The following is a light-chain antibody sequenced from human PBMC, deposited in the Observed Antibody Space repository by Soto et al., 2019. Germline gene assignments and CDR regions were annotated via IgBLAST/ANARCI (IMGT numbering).Light chain of an antibody. CDR2: GAS. CDR1: HDIRDH. J-gene: IGKJ1*01. Sequence: TQSPSSLSASAGDRVTLTCQASHDIRDHLNWYQRKPGQAPRLLIYGASSRATGIPDRFSGSGSGTDFTLTISRLDPEDFAVYYCQQYGSSPRTFGQGTKVDIK. CDR3: QQYGSSPRT. V-gene: IGKV3-20*01.